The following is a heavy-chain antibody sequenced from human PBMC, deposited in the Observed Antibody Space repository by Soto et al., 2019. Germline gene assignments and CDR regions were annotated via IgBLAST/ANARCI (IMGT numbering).Heavy chain of an antibody. CDR2: IYSSSMYI. V-gene: IGHV3-21*01. D-gene: IGHD2-15*01. Sequence: EVQLVESGGALVKPGGSLRLSCAPSGFTFTDYTMSWVRQAPGKGLEWVSCIYSSSMYIYYADSVRGRFTISRDNAKNSLYLQMNSLKAEDTAVYYCARSSLRIVVTNLDYWGQGTLATVSS. CDR3: ARSSLRIVVTNLDY. CDR1: GFTFTDYT. J-gene: IGHJ4*02.